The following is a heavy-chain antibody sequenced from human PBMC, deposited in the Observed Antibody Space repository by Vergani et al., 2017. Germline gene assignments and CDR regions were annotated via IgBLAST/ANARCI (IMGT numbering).Heavy chain of an antibody. Sequence: QVQLVQSGAEVKKPGASVKVSCEASGYSFTSHDIYWVRQAPGQGLEWMGWMSPDSGNRGFAQNFQGRISMTRHTSINTADMELSSLTSEDTAIYYCARDYSNNNYFDPWGQGTLVTVSS. V-gene: IGHV1-8*01. D-gene: IGHD4-11*01. CDR2: MSPDSGNR. CDR1: GYSFTSHD. J-gene: IGHJ5*02. CDR3: ARDYSNNNYFDP.